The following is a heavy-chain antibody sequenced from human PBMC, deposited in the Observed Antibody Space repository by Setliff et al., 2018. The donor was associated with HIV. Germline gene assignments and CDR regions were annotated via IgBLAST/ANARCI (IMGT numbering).Heavy chain of an antibody. CDR2: INQSGSA. J-gene: IGHJ4*02. CDR3: ARDLGYFSGGSCYWYY. CDR1: GGYFSGYY. Sequence: PSETLSLTCAVYGGYFSGYYCSWIRQPPGKGLEWIGEINQSGSADYNPSLKSRVSISLDMSKILFSRNLTSVTAADTAVYYCARDLGYFSGGSCYWYYWGQGTPVTVSS. D-gene: IGHD2-15*01. V-gene: IGHV4-34*01.